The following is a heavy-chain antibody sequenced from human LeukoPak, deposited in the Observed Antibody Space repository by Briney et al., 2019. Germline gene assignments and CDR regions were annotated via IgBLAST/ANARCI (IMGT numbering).Heavy chain of an antibody. CDR3: ARVGATAGLGY. CDR2: INSDGSST. Sequence: GGSLRLSCAASGFTFSSYWMHWARQAPGKGLVWVSRINSDGSSTSYADSVKGRFTISRDNAKNTLYLQMNSLRVEDTAVYYCARVGATAGLGYWGQGTLVTVSS. V-gene: IGHV3-74*01. D-gene: IGHD1-26*01. J-gene: IGHJ4*02. CDR1: GFTFSSYW.